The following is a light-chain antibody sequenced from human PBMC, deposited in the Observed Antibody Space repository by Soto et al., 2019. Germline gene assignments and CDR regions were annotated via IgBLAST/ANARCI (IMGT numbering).Light chain of an antibody. J-gene: IGLJ1*01. V-gene: IGLV2-14*02. CDR2: EGS. CDR3: SAYTTTSTLI. Sequence: QSVLTQPPSVSGSPGQSVTISCTGTSGDVGSYNLVSWYQQHPGKAPKLMIYEGSKRPSGVSNRFSGSKSGNTASLIISGLQTEDEAEYYCSAYTTTSTLIFGTGTKVTVL. CDR1: SGDVGSYNL.